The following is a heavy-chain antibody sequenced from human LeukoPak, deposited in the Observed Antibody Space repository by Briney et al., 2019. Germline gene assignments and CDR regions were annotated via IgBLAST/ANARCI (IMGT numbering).Heavy chain of an antibody. D-gene: IGHD5-12*01. CDR1: RGSISGSIRSYY. J-gene: IGHJ4*02. CDR2: ISSSGSV. V-gene: IGHV4-4*09. CDR3: ARIPLGYSGAYYFDY. Sequence: SETLSLTCTVSRGSISGSIRSYYWSWLRQPPEKGLEWIGYISSSGSVNDNPSLRSRVTISVDTSKNKFFLNLSSVSAADTAVYYCARIPLGYSGAYYFDYWGQGTLVTVSP.